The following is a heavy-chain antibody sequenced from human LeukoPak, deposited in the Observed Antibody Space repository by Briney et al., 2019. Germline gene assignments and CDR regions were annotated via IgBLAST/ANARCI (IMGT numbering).Heavy chain of an antibody. CDR2: ISYDGSNK. J-gene: IGHJ6*02. CDR1: GFTFSSYA. D-gene: IGHD2-15*01. Sequence: TGGSLRLSCSASGFTFSSYAMHWVRQAPGKGLEWVAVISYDGSNKYYADSVKGRFTISRDNSKNTLYLQMNSLRAEDTAVYYCARALVVVAATLGMDVWGQGTTVTVSS. CDR3: ARALVVVAATLGMDV. V-gene: IGHV3-30-3*01.